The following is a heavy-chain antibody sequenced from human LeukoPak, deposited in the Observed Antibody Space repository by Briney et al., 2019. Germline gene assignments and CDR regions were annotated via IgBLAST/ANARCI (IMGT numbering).Heavy chain of an antibody. CDR1: GGTFSSYA. J-gene: IGHJ3*02. D-gene: IGHD3-9*01. CDR3: AKRGLRYFDPGAFDI. Sequence: SVKVSCKASGGTFSSYAISWVRQAPGQGLGWMGRIIPIFGTANYAQKFQGRVTITTDESTSTAYMELSSLRSEDTAVYYCAKRGLRYFDPGAFDIWGQGTMVTVSS. CDR2: IIPIFGTA. V-gene: IGHV1-69*05.